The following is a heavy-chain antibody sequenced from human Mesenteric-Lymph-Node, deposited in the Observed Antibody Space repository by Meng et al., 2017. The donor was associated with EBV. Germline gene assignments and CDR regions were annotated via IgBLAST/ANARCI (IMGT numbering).Heavy chain of an antibody. Sequence: QVQRVQSGAEVKKPGASVKVSCKASGYRFNSYGISWVRQAPGQGLEWMGWISADNGNTIFAQKFQGRVTMTADSSTSTAYMEVTSLTSDDTAVYYCASGGSGINFDYWGQGTLVTAPQ. CDR2: ISADNGNT. J-gene: IGHJ4*02. CDR3: ASGGSGINFDY. V-gene: IGHV1-18*01. D-gene: IGHD3-10*01. CDR1: GYRFNSYG.